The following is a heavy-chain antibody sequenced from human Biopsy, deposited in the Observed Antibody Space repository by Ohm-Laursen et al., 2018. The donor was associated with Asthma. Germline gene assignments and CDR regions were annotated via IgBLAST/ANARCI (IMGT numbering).Heavy chain of an antibody. Sequence: TLSLTCTVSGGSISSGGYYWSWIRQHPGKGLEWIGYIYYSGSTYYNPSLKSRVTISVDTSKNQFSLKLSSVTAADTAVYYCAMSPTRGPEVWEAFAFDIWGQGTMVTVSS. D-gene: IGHD3-16*01. CDR2: IYYSGST. J-gene: IGHJ3*02. CDR1: GGSISSGGYY. V-gene: IGHV4-31*03. CDR3: AMSPTRGPEVWEAFAFDI.